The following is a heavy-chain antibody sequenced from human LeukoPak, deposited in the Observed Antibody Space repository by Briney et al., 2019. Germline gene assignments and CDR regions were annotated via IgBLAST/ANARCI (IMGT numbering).Heavy chain of an antibody. CDR3: ARGGLGSRLY. CDR1: GGSISSGGYC. D-gene: IGHD3-10*01. J-gene: IGHJ4*02. Sequence: SETLSLTCTVSGGSISSGGYCWSWIRQHPGKGLEWIGYIYYSGSTYYNPSLKSRVTISVDTSKNQFSLKLSSVTAADTAVYYCARGGLGSRLYWGQGTLVTVSS. CDR2: IYYSGST. V-gene: IGHV4-31*03.